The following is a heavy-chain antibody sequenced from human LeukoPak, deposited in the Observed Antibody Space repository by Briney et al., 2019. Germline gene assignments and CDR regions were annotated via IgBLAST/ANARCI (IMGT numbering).Heavy chain of an antibody. V-gene: IGHV3-23*01. CDR1: GFTFSNYA. D-gene: IGHD4-17*01. Sequence: GGSLRLSCTGSGFTFSNYAVAWVRQAPGKGLEWVSSFTSSGNTYYADSVKGRFTVSRDSSKSTLYMQMTSLRAEDTAVYYCAKGDYGDCYWGQGTLVTVSS. CDR3: AKGDYGDCY. J-gene: IGHJ4*02. CDR2: FTSSGNT.